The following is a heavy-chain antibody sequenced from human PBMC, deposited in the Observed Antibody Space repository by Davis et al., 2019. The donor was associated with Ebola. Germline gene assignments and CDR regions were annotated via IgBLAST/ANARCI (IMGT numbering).Heavy chain of an antibody. D-gene: IGHD4-23*01. CDR3: ARDSDGGHSRWFDP. CDR2: IYYSGST. V-gene: IGHV4-59*01. J-gene: IGHJ5*02. Sequence: MPSETLSLTCTVSGGSISSFYWSWIRQPPGKGLEWIGYIYYSGSTNYNPSLKSRVTISVDTSKNQFSLKLNSVTAADTAVYYCARDSDGGHSRWFDPWGQGTLVTVSS. CDR1: GGSISSFY.